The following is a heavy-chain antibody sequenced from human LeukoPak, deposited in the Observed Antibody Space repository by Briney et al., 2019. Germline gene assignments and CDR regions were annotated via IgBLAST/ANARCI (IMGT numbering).Heavy chain of an antibody. V-gene: IGHV4-39*07. D-gene: IGHD2-21*02. J-gene: IGHJ4*02. Sequence: SETLSLTCTVSGGFISSSSYYWGWVRQPPGRGLERIGGIYYSESTYYNPSLKSRVTISVDTSKNQFSLKLSSVTAADTAVYYCAREASYCGGDCYFDYWGQGTLVTVSS. CDR2: IYYSEST. CDR1: GGFISSSSYY. CDR3: AREASYCGGDCYFDY.